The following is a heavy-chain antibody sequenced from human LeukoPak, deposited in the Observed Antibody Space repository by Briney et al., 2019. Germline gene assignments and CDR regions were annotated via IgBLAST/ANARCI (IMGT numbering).Heavy chain of an antibody. J-gene: IGHJ4*02. CDR2: IYYSGST. CDR1: GGSISSSSYY. V-gene: IGHV4-39*07. CDR3: AREKVAVAGRLN. Sequence: SETLSLTCTVSGGSISSSSYYWGWIRQPPGKGLEWIESIYYSGSTYYNPSLKSRVTISVDTSKNQFSLKLSSVTAADTAVYYCAREKVAVAGRLNWGQGTLVTVSS. D-gene: IGHD6-19*01.